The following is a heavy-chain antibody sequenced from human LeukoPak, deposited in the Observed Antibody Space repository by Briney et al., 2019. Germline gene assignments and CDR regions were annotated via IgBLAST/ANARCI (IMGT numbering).Heavy chain of an antibody. V-gene: IGHV4-38-2*02. CDR2: IYHSGST. D-gene: IGHD4-23*01. J-gene: IGHJ4*02. CDR3: ARDRILGEATPYY. CDR1: GYSISSGYY. Sequence: SETLSLTCAVSGYSISSGYYWGWIRQPPGKGLEWIGSIYHSGSTYYNPSLKSRVTISVDTSKNQFSLKLSSVTAADTAVYYCARDRILGEATPYYWGQGTRVTASS.